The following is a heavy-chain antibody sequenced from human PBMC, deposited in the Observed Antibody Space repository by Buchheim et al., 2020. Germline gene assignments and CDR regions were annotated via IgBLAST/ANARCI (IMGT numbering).Heavy chain of an antibody. D-gene: IGHD5-12*01. V-gene: IGHV3-23*01. CDR3: AKDRTPIVATTDEPFDY. J-gene: IGHJ4*02. CDR2: ISGSGGST. CDR1: GFTFSSYA. Sequence: EVQLLESGGGLVQPGGSLRLSCAASGFTFSSYAMSWVRQAPGKGLEWVSAISGSGGSTYYADSVKGRFTISRDNYKNTLYLQMNSLRAEDTAVYYCAKDRTPIVATTDEPFDYWGQGTL.